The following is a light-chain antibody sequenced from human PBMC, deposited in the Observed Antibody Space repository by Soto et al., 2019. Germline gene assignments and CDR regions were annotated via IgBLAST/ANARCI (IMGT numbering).Light chain of an antibody. CDR1: QTVSSSY. CDR3: QQYGSSPT. Sequence: TVLTQCAGTLSLSPGERATLSCRASQTVSSSYLAWYQQKPGQAPRLLIYAESSRATGIPDRFSGSASGTDFTLTITRLEPEDFAVYYCQQYGSSPTFGQGTKVDIK. J-gene: IGKJ1*01. V-gene: IGKV3-20*01. CDR2: AES.